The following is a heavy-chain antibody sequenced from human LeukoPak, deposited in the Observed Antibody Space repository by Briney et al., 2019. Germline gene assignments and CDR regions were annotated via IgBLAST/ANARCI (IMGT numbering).Heavy chain of an antibody. D-gene: IGHD6-6*01. CDR1: GYTFTSYG. CDR3: ARDVKRGHHSSSPRGGYYYGMDV. Sequence: ASVKVSCKASGYTFTSYGISWVRQAPGQGLEWMGWISAYNGNTNYAQKLQGRVTMTTDTSTSTAYMELRSLRSEDTAVYYCARDVKRGHHSSSPRGGYYYGMDVWGQGTTVTVSS. CDR2: ISAYNGNT. V-gene: IGHV1-18*01. J-gene: IGHJ6*02.